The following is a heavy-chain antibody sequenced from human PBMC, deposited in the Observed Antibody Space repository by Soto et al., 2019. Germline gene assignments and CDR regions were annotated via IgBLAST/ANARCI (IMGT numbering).Heavy chain of an antibody. CDR3: ARGLSIAVAQTFGY. CDR1: GYTFTGYY. V-gene: IGHV1-2*02. Sequence: GAPVKVSCKASGYTFTGYYMHWVRQAPGQGLEWMGWINPNSGGTNYAQKFQGRVTMTRDTSISTAYMELSRLRSDDTAVYYCARGLSIAVAQTFGYWGQGTLVTVSS. CDR2: INPNSGGT. D-gene: IGHD6-19*01. J-gene: IGHJ4*02.